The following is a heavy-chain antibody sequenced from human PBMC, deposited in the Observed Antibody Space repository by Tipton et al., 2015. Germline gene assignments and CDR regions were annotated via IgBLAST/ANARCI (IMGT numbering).Heavy chain of an antibody. CDR1: GGSVSSHNYY. Sequence: GLVKPSETLSLTCTVSGGSVSSHNYYWSWIRQPPGKGLEWIGSISHSGNTYYNPSLKSRVTMSRDTSKNQFSLKLTSVTAADTAVYYCATDRGLYGAHDAFDIWGQGIMVTVAS. J-gene: IGHJ3*02. D-gene: IGHD4-17*01. V-gene: IGHV4-39*07. CDR2: ISHSGNT. CDR3: ATDRGLYGAHDAFDI.